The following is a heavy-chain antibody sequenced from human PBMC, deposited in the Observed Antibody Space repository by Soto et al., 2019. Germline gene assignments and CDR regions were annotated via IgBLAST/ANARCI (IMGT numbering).Heavy chain of an antibody. Sequence: LSLTCSISGGSMSPFYWSWIRQSPRKGLEWIGYIYYSGNTNYNPSLKSRVTISVDTSKDQFSLRLSSVTAADSAVYYCARGVYDYWSGYYAGSGLDVWGQGTTVTVSS. CDR3: ARGVYDYWSGYYAGSGLDV. V-gene: IGHV4-59*01. CDR2: IYYSGNT. D-gene: IGHD3-3*01. J-gene: IGHJ6*02. CDR1: GGSMSPFY.